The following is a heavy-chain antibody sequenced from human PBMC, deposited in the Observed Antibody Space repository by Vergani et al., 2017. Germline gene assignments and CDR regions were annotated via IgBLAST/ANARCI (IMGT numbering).Heavy chain of an antibody. CDR2: VYYSGST. CDR1: DGSVSSGSYY. V-gene: IGHV4-61*10. J-gene: IGHJ6*03. Sequence: QVQLQESGPGLVKPSETLSLTCTVSDGSVSSGSYYWSWIRQPAGKGLEYIGFVYYSGSTNYNPSLKSRVTTSVDTSKNQFSLKLSSVTAADTAVYYCARALRARSPRYYYYYMDVWGKGTTVTVSS. CDR3: ARALRARSPRYYYYYMDV. D-gene: IGHD1-26*01.